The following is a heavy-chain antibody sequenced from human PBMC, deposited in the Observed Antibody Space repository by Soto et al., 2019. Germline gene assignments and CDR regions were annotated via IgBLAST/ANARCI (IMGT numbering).Heavy chain of an antibody. CDR2: IIPIFGTA. D-gene: IGHD3-22*01. Sequence: QVQLVQSGAEVKKPGSSVKVSCKASGGTFSSYAISWVRQAPGQGLEWMGGIIPIFGTANYAQKFQGRVTITADESTSTAYMELSRLRSEDTAVYYCAGGYYYDSSGYVYWYFDLWGRGTLVTVSS. V-gene: IGHV1-69*01. J-gene: IGHJ2*01. CDR1: GGTFSSYA. CDR3: AGGYYYDSSGYVYWYFDL.